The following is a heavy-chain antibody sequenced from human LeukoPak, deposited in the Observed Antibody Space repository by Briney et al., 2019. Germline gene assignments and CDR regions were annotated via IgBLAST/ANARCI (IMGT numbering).Heavy chain of an antibody. CDR3: ARSTYSSSWPKPNYYYYYMDV. V-gene: IGHV3-72*01. Sequence: GGSLRLSCAASGFTFSDHYMDWVRQAPGKGLEWVGRTRNKANSYTTEYAASVKGRFTISRDDSKNSLYLQMNSLKNEDTAVYYCARSTYSSSWPKPNYYYYYMDVWGKGTTVTVSS. CDR2: TRNKANSYTT. CDR1: GFTFSDHY. J-gene: IGHJ6*03. D-gene: IGHD6-13*01.